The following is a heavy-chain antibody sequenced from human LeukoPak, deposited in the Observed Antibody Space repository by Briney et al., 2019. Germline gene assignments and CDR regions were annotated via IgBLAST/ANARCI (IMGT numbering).Heavy chain of an antibody. D-gene: IGHD6-13*01. V-gene: IGHV1-2*02. CDR3: ARARGWQQLVHYFDY. Sequence: GASVKVSCKASGYTFTSYDINWVRQATGQGLEWMGWMNPNSGDTNYAQNFQGRVTMTRDTSISTAYMQLSRLRSDDTALYYCARARGWQQLVHYFDYWGQGTLVTVSS. CDR2: MNPNSGDT. CDR1: GYTFTSYD. J-gene: IGHJ4*02.